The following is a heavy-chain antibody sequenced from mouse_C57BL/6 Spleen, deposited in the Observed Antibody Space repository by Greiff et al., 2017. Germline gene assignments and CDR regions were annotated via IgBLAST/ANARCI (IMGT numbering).Heavy chain of an antibody. CDR1: GFTLTSYG. CDR3: AAHDGVRWYFDV. J-gene: IGHJ1*03. V-gene: IGHV2-3*01. CDR2: IWGDGSS. D-gene: IGHD1-2*01. Sequence: QVQLKESGPGLVAPSKSLSITCTASGFTLTSYGVRWVRQPPGKGLEWLGVIWGDGSSTYHSATISSLSICKDNSKPHALLKLNSMQTDDTATYYCAAHDGVRWYFDVWGTGTTVTVSS.